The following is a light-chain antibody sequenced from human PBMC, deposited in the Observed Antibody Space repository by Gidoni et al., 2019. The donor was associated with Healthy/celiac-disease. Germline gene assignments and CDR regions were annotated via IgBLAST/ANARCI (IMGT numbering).Light chain of an antibody. V-gene: IGLV1-51*01. CDR3: GTWDSSLSAVV. CDR1: SSNIGNNY. Sequence: QSVFTQPPSVSPAPGQKVTISCSGSSSNIGNNYLSWYQQLPGTAPKLLIYDNNKRPSGNPDRFSGSKSGTSATLGITGFQTGDEADYYCGTWDSSLSAVVFGGGTKLTVL. J-gene: IGLJ2*01. CDR2: DNN.